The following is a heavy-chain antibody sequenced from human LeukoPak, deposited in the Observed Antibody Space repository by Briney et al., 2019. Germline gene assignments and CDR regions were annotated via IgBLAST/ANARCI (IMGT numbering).Heavy chain of an antibody. D-gene: IGHD1-1*01. Sequence: GGSLRLSCVPSGFTFKSSSMSWVSQAPGKGLEWVAFNRHFTGDIFYADSVKGRFNISRDDAKDSVYLQMNSLRVDDTAVYFCARDPYTGSMFDYWGHGTLVTVSS. V-gene: IGHV3-21*01. CDR3: ARDPYTGSMFDY. CDR1: GFTFKSSS. J-gene: IGHJ4*01. CDR2: NRHFTGDI.